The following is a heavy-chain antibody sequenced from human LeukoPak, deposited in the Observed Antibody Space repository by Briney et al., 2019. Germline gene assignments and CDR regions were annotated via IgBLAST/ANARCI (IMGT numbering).Heavy chain of an antibody. CDR3: ARDGGYSYGY. CDR1: GGSVSSGSYY. D-gene: IGHD5-18*01. V-gene: IGHV4-61*01. Sequence: SETLSLTCTVSGGSVSSGSYYWSWIRQPPGKGLEWIGYIYYSGSTNYNPSLKSRVTISVDTSKNQFSLKLSSVTAADTAVYYCARDGGYSYGYWGQGTLVSVSS. CDR2: IYYSGST. J-gene: IGHJ4*02.